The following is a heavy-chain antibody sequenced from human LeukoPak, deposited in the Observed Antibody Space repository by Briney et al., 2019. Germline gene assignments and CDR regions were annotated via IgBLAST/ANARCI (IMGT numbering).Heavy chain of an antibody. CDR2: ISSSGSTI. V-gene: IGHV3-11*04. Sequence: GGSLRLSCAASGFSFSDYYMSWIRQAPGKGLEWVSYISSSGSTIYYADSVKGRFTISRDNAKNSLYLQMNSLRAEDTAVYYCARWPKGKPEHYDFWSGYSPYFDFWGQGTLVTVSS. CDR3: ARWPKGKPEHYDFWSGYSPYFDF. J-gene: IGHJ4*02. CDR1: GFSFSDYY. D-gene: IGHD3-3*01.